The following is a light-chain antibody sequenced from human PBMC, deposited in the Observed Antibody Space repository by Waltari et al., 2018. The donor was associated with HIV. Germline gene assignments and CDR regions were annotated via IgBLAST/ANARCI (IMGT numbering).Light chain of an antibody. CDR2: QDW. Sequence: SSELTQPPSVSVSPGQTASIPCSGQKLGDKYACWFQQKPGQSPVLVIYQDWKRPSGIPERFFGSNSGNTATLTISGTQAMDEADYYCQAWDSNTVIFGGGTKLTVL. CDR1: KLGDKY. V-gene: IGLV3-1*01. J-gene: IGLJ2*01. CDR3: QAWDSNTVI.